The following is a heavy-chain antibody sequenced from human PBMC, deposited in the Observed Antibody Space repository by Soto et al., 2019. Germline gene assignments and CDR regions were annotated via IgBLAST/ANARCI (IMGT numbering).Heavy chain of an antibody. V-gene: IGHV2-5*01. CDR3: AHRSDGSHYDY. D-gene: IGHD6-25*01. CDR2: IYWYDFQ. J-gene: IGHJ4*02. CDR1: GFSLTTTGLG. Sequence: QITLKESGPTLVKPTQTLTLTCTFSGFSLTTTGLGVGWIRQPPGKTLEWLASIYWYDFQRYSPSLKSRLTITKDISRNQVVLTMTNMDPADTATYYCAHRSDGSHYDYWGQGILVTVSS.